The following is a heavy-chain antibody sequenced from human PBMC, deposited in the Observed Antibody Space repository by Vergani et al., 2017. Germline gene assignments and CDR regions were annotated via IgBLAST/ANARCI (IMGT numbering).Heavy chain of an antibody. CDR1: GYTFTSYD. CDR2: MNPNSGNT. Sequence: QVQLVQSGAEVKKPGASVKVSCKASGYTFTSYDINWVRQATGQGLEWMGWMNPNSGNTGYAQKFQGRVTMTRNTSISTAYMELSSLRSEDTAVYYCARVISSTHNGRYYYYMDVWGKGTTVTVSS. CDR3: ARVISSTHNGRYYYYMDV. D-gene: IGHD2-8*01. V-gene: IGHV1-8*01. J-gene: IGHJ6*03.